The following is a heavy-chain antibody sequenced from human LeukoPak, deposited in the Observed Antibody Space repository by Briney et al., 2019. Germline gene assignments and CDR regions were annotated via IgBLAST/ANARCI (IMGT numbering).Heavy chain of an antibody. V-gene: IGHV1-8*01. Sequence: GASVKVSCKASGYTFTSYDINWVRQATGQGLEWMGWMNPNSGNTGYAQKFQGRVTMTRNTSISTAYMELSSLRSEDTAVHYCARDGYYYDSSGYYVVSSFDYWGQGTLVTVSS. CDR2: MNPNSGNT. D-gene: IGHD3-22*01. CDR3: ARDGYYYDSSGYYVVSSFDY. J-gene: IGHJ4*02. CDR1: GYTFTSYD.